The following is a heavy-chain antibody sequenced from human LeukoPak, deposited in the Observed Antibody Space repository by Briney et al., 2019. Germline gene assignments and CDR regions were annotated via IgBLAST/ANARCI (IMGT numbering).Heavy chain of an antibody. Sequence: ASVKVSCKASGYTFTGYYMHWVRQAPGQGLEWMGWIDPNRGGTNYAQKFQGRVSMTRETSISTAYMELSRLRSDDTAVYYCAREVSQWLFYYYYYYMDVWGKGTTVTVSS. J-gene: IGHJ6*03. CDR1: GYTFTGYY. D-gene: IGHD3-22*01. CDR3: AREVSQWLFYYYYYYMDV. V-gene: IGHV1-2*02. CDR2: IDPNRGGT.